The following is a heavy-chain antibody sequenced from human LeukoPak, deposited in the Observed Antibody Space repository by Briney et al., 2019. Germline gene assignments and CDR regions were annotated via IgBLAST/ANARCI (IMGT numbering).Heavy chain of an antibody. J-gene: IGHJ6*04. CDR1: GFTFSTYD. D-gene: IGHD6-6*01. Sequence: GGSLRLSCAASGFTFSTYDMNWVRQAPEKGLEWVSYISRNSAFVYYADSVKGRFTISRDNAKNSLYLHMNSLRGEDSAVYYCARDGESTARASGLDVWGKGTTVTVAS. CDR2: ISRNSAFV. V-gene: IGHV3-21*01. CDR3: ARDGESTARASGLDV.